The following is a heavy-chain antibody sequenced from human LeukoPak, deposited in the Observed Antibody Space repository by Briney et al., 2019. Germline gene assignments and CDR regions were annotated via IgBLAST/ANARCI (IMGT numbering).Heavy chain of an antibody. CDR3: ATQDIVVVVAATFGY. Sequence: PGGSLRLSCAASGFTFSSYWMSWVRQAPGKGLEWVANIKQDGSEKYYVDSVKGRFTISRDNAKNSLYLQMNSLRAEDTAVYYCATQDIVVVVAATFGYWGQGTLVTVSS. J-gene: IGHJ4*02. CDR2: IKQDGSEK. D-gene: IGHD2-15*01. CDR1: GFTFSSYW. V-gene: IGHV3-7*01.